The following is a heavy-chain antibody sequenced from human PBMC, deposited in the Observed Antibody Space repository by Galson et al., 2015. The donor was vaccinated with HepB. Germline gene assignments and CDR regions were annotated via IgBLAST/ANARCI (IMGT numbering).Heavy chain of an antibody. CDR3: ARPESYYYDSSGYYAFDY. CDR1: GGTFSSYT. Sequence: SVKVSCKASGGTFSSYTISWVRQAPGQGLEWMGRIIPILGIANYAQKFQGRVTITADKSTSTAYMELSSLRSEDTAVYYCARPESYYYDSSGYYAFDYWGQGTLVTVSS. D-gene: IGHD3-22*01. CDR2: IIPILGIA. V-gene: IGHV1-69*02. J-gene: IGHJ4*02.